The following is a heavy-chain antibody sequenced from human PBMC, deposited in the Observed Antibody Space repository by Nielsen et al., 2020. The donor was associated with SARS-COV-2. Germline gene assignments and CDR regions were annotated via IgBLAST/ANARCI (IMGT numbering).Heavy chain of an antibody. V-gene: IGHV1-2*04. CDR3: ARGRRRDECSGGSCYYDY. D-gene: IGHD2-15*01. J-gene: IGHJ4*02. Sequence: WVRQAPGQGLEWMGRIDPDSGGTNYAPKFQGWVTMTRDTSISTAYMELSRLRSDDTAVYYCARGRRRDECSGGSCYYDYWGQGTLVTVSS. CDR2: IDPDSGGT.